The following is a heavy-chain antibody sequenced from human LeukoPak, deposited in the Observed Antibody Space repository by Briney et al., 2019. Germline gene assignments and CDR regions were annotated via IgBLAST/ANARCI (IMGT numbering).Heavy chain of an antibody. CDR1: RFTFRDHF. Sequence: GGSLRLSCAASRFTFRDHFMSWIRQPPGKGLEYVSYISSSGSDTYYSDSVKGRFTISRDNAKNSLYLQMNSLRAEDTAVYYCASRSWGQGTLVTVSS. V-gene: IGHV3-11*06. J-gene: IGHJ5*02. CDR2: ISSSGSDT. CDR3: ASRS.